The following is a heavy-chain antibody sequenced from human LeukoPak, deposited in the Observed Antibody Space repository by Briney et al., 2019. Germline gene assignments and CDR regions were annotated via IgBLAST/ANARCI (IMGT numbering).Heavy chain of an antibody. V-gene: IGHV4-61*08. CDR2: IYYSGST. D-gene: IGHD2-15*01. J-gene: IGHJ6*03. CDR3: ARSVEGYCSGGSCYSYYYYMDV. Sequence: PSETLSLTCTVSGGSISGGGYYWSWIRQPPGKGLEWIGYIYYSGSTNYNPSLKSRVTISVDTSKNQFSLKLSSMTAADTAVYYCARSVEGYCSGGSCYSYYYYMDVWGKGTTVTVSS. CDR1: GGSISGGGYY.